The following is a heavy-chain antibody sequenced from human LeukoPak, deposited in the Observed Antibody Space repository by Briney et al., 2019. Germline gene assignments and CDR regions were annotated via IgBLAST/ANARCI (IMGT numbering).Heavy chain of an antibody. V-gene: IGHV3-23*01. Sequence: GGSLRLSCAASGFTFSSYEMNWVRQAPGKGLEWVSAISGSGGSTYYADSVKGRFTISRDNSKNTLYLQMNSLRAEDTAVYYCAKRERESYDILTGYYFSYFDCWGQGILVTVSS. CDR1: GFTFSSYE. CDR2: ISGSGGST. CDR3: AKRERESYDILTGYYFSYFDC. D-gene: IGHD3-9*01. J-gene: IGHJ4*02.